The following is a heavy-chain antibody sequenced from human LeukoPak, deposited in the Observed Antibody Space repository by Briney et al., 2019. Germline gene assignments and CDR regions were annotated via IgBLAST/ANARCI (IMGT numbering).Heavy chain of an antibody. D-gene: IGHD3-22*01. V-gene: IGHV4-34*01. J-gene: IGHJ3*02. CDR3: LLGYYQRAFDI. Sequence: PSETLSLTCAVYGGSFSGYYWSWISQPPGKGLDRIGAINHSGSTNSNPSLKSRVTISVDTSKNQFSLKLSSVTAADTAVYYCLLGYYQRAFDIWGQGTMVTVSS. CDR1: GGSFSGYY. CDR2: INHSGST.